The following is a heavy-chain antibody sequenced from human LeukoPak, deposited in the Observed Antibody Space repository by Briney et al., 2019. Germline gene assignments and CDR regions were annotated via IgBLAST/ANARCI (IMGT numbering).Heavy chain of an antibody. Sequence: GRTLRLSCAASGLTFSSYVMHWVRQAPGKGLEWVAVISYDGGNKYYAGSVKGRFTISRDNSKNTLYLQMNSLRAEDTAVYYCARAIIESSGWDGAFDIWGQGTMVTVSS. CDR1: GLTFSSYV. V-gene: IGHV3-30-3*01. J-gene: IGHJ3*02. CDR3: ARAIIESSGWDGAFDI. CDR2: ISYDGGNK. D-gene: IGHD3-22*01.